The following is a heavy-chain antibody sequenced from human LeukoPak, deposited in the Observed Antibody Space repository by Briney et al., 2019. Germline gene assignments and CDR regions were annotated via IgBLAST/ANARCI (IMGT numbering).Heavy chain of an antibody. CDR2: ISYDGRNT. Sequence: RAGGSLRLSCAASGFTFSICAMHWVRQAPGRGLEWGATISYDGRNTFYADSVKGRFTISRDNFKDTLYLQMNSLRAEDTAVYNCVRGVGLYDSIGYFVYWGQGTLVTVSS. V-gene: IGHV3-30*04. CDR3: VRGVGLYDSIGYFVY. J-gene: IGHJ4*02. CDR1: GFTFSICA. D-gene: IGHD3-22*01.